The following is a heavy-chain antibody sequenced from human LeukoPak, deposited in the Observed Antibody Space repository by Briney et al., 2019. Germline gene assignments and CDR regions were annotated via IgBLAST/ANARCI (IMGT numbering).Heavy chain of an antibody. CDR3: AKQFAQYYFDD. CDR1: GFTFSTYD. Sequence: GGSLRLSCAASGFTFSTYDMYWVRQAPGKGREWVAIIRYDGTNKYYADSVKGRFTISRDNSKNTLYLQMNSLRAEDTAVYYCAKQFAQYYFDDWGQGTLVTVSS. D-gene: IGHD3-10*01. CDR2: IRYDGTNK. V-gene: IGHV3-30*02. J-gene: IGHJ4*02.